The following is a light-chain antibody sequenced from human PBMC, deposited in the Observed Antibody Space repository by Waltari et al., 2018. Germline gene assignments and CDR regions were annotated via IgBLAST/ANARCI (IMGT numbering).Light chain of an antibody. CDR1: SNTIADSRY. CDR3: CSYAVGTYTWF. Sequence: QSALTQPRSVSGSPGPAVTISCTGTSNTIADSRYVSWYQQHPGKAPTVVIHDVNRRPSGVPDRFTASKSGNTASLTISGLQAEDEGDYYCCSYAVGTYTWFFGGGTKLTVL. J-gene: IGLJ2*01. CDR2: DVN. V-gene: IGLV2-11*01.